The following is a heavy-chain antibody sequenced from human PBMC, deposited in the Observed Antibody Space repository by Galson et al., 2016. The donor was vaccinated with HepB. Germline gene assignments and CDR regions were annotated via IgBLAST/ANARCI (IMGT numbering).Heavy chain of an antibody. Sequence: SLRLSCAASGFIVSSHYMNWVRQAPGKGLEWVSIIYSGGATYYADSVKGRFTISRDNPKNTVYLQMNSLRDEDTAVYYCARDPGRIAAAGHLYSWGQGTLVTVSS. CDR3: ARDPGRIAAAGHLYS. V-gene: IGHV3-53*01. CDR2: IYSGGAT. J-gene: IGHJ4*02. CDR1: GFIVSSHY. D-gene: IGHD6-13*01.